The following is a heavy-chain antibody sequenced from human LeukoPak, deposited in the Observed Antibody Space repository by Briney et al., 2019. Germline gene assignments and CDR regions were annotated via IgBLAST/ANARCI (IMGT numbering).Heavy chain of an antibody. CDR1: GFTFSSYA. CDR2: ISYDGSNK. Sequence: GRSLRLSCAASGFTFSSYAMHWVRQAPGKGLEWVAVISYDGSNKYNADSVKGRFTISRDNSKNTLYLQMNSLRAEDTAVYYCARDQWSGSYYGLNPFDLWGRGTLVTVSS. CDR3: ARDQWSGSYYGLNPFDL. J-gene: IGHJ2*01. D-gene: IGHD1-26*01. V-gene: IGHV3-30-3*01.